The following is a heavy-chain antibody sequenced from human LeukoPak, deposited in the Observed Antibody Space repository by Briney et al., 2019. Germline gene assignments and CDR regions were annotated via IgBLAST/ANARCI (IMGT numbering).Heavy chain of an antibody. J-gene: IGHJ4*02. Sequence: PGGSLRLSCAASGFTFTRYTMKWVRQAPGKGLEWVSSISVSSTYIYYSDSLKGRFTISRDNAKNSLYLQMNSLRAEDTAVYYCARDSGQFDYWGQGTLVTVSS. CDR1: GFTFTRYT. CDR3: ARDSGQFDY. V-gene: IGHV3-21*01. CDR2: ISVSSTYI. D-gene: IGHD1-1*01.